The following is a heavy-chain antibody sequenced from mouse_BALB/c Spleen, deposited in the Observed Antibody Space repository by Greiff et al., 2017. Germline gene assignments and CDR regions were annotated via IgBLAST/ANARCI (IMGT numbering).Heavy chain of an antibody. CDR1: GYTFTNYW. V-gene: IGHV1-63*02. D-gene: IGHD2-3*01. CDR3: ARSRDGYLDY. CDR2: IYPGGGYT. J-gene: IGHJ2*01. Sequence: QVQLKESGAELVRPGTSVKISCKASGYTFTNYWLGWVKQRPGHGLEWIGDIYPGGGYTNYNEKFKGKATLTADTSSSTAYMQLSSLTSEDSAVYFCARSRDGYLDYWGQGTTLTVSS.